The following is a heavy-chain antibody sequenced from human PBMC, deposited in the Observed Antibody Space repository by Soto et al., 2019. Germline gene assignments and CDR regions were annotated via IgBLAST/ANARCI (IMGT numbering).Heavy chain of an antibody. J-gene: IGHJ6*02. Sequence: SETLSLTCAVYGGSFSGYYWSWIRQPPGKGLEWIGEINHSGSTNYNPSLKSRVTISVDTSKNQFSLKLSSVTAADTAVYYCVRGRHILTGYYGYYYYGMDVWGQGTTVTVSS. CDR2: INHSGST. D-gene: IGHD3-9*01. CDR1: GGSFSGYY. CDR3: VRGRHILTGYYGYYYYGMDV. V-gene: IGHV4-34*01.